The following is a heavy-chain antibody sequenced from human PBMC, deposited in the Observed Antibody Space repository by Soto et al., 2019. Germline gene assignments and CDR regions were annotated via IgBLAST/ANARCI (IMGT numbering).Heavy chain of an antibody. D-gene: IGHD1-1*01. J-gene: IGHJ4*02. V-gene: IGHV1-18*01. Sequence: QVQLVQSGAEVKKPGASVKVSCKASGYTFTNYGITWLRQAPGQGPEWMGWISAYNGHTKYAQNLQGRVTMTTETSTSTAYMELTSLRSDDTALYYCARGDGNYFDYWGQGTGVTVSS. CDR2: ISAYNGHT. CDR1: GYTFTNYG. CDR3: ARGDGNYFDY.